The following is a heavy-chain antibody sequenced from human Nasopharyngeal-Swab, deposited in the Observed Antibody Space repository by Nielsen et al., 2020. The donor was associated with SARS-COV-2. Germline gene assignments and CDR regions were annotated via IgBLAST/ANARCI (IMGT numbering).Heavy chain of an antibody. V-gene: IGHV3-43*01. J-gene: IGHJ4*02. CDR2: ISCDGGST. Sequence: GESLKISCAASGFTFDDYTMHWVRQAPGKGLEWVSLISCDGGSTYYADSVKGRFTISRDNSKNSLYLQMNSLRTEDTALYYCAKDDSGWVGYFHYWGQGNLVTVSS. D-gene: IGHD3-10*01. CDR3: AKDDSGWVGYFHY. CDR1: GFTFDDYT.